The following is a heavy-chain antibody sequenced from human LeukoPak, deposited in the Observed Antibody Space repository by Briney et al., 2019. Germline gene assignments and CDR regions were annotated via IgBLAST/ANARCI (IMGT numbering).Heavy chain of an antibody. V-gene: IGHV4-4*07. D-gene: IGHD2-21*01. CDR2: IYTSGST. CDR1: GGSISSYY. CDR3: ARLYCGGDCHLGFFNY. Sequence: SETLSLTCTVSGGSISSYYWSWIRQPAGKGLEWIGRIYTSGSTNYNPSLKSRVTMSVDTSKNQFSLKLSSVAAADTAVYYCARLYCGGDCHLGFFNYWGQGTLVTVSS. J-gene: IGHJ4*02.